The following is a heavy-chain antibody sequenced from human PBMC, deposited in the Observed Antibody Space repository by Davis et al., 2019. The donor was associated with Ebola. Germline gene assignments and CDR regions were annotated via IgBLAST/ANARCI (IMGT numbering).Heavy chain of an antibody. CDR3: ARGRGSPLGYFDY. D-gene: IGHD3-10*01. J-gene: IGHJ4*02. V-gene: IGHV4-34*01. Sequence: MPSETLSLTCAVYGGSFSGYYWSWIRQPPGKGLEWIGEINHSGSTNYNPSLKSRVTISVDTSKNQFSLKLSSVTAADTAVYYCARGRGSPLGYFDYWGQGTLVTVSS. CDR1: GGSFSGYY. CDR2: INHSGST.